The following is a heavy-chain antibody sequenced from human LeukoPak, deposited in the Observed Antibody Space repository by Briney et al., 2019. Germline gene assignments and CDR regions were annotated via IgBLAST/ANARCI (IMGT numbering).Heavy chain of an antibody. CDR1: GFTFSSSW. D-gene: IGHD1-7*01. CDR2: IKEDGTEE. J-gene: IGHJ4*02. Sequence: GGSLRFSCAASGFTFSSSWMTWVRQAPGKGLEWVAHIKEDGTEEYYVDSVKGRFTISRDNAKNSLYLQMNSLRAEDTAVYYCARWNYSWEFDYWGEGRLLSVSS. V-gene: IGHV3-7*05. CDR3: ARWNYSWEFDY.